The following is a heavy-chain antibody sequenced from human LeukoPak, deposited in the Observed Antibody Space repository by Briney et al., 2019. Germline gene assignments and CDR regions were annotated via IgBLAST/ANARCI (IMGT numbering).Heavy chain of an antibody. CDR1: GFTFSRYG. V-gene: IGHV3-33*01. CDR3: ATNKIGTTGQSFDY. D-gene: IGHD1-1*01. Sequence: GGSLRLSCAASGFTFSRYGMHWVRQAPGKGLEWVAVIWYDGSNKDYADSVKGRFAISRDNSKNTLYLQMNSLRAEDTAVYYCATNKIGTTGQSFDYWGQGSLVTVSS. J-gene: IGHJ4*02. CDR2: IWYDGSNK.